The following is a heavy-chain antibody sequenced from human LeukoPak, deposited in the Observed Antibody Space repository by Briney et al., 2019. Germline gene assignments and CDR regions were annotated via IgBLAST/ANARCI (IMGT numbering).Heavy chain of an antibody. Sequence: GGSLRLSCAASGFTFSSYSMNWVRQAPGKGLEWVSSISSSSSYIYYADSVKGRFTISRDNAKNSLYLQMNSLRAEDTAVYYCARGDYGDYPAFFDYWGQGTLVTVSS. CDR1: GFTFSSYS. J-gene: IGHJ4*02. V-gene: IGHV3-21*01. CDR2: ISSSSSYI. D-gene: IGHD4-17*01. CDR3: ARGDYGDYPAFFDY.